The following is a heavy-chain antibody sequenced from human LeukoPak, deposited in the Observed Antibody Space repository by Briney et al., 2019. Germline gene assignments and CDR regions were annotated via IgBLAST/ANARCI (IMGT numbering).Heavy chain of an antibody. D-gene: IGHD2-15*01. J-gene: IGHJ4*02. CDR2: FDPEDGRP. V-gene: IGHV1-24*01. CDR3: ARDSYCSGGSCYKSGY. Sequence: ASVKVSCNVSGYSLTDLSMHWVRQAPGNGLEWMGGFDPEDGRPVYAQKFQGRVTLTEDTSTETAYMELSSLRSEDTAVYYCARDSYCSGGSCYKSGYWGQGTLVTVSS. CDR1: GYSLTDLS.